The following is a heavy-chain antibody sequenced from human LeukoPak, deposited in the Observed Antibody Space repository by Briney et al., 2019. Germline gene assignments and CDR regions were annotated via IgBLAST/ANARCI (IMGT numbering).Heavy chain of an antibody. J-gene: IGHJ4*02. CDR3: AKHPLTQYSSTLY. D-gene: IGHD6-13*01. V-gene: IGHV3-23*01. Sequence: GGSLRLSCEAAGFTFRDYPMGWVRRASGKRLEWVSGISAGADVIFYADSVKGRFTISRDNSKNTLYLQMNSLRAEDTAIYYCAKHPLTQYSSTLYWGQGTLFTVSS. CDR1: GFTFRDYP. CDR2: ISAGADVI.